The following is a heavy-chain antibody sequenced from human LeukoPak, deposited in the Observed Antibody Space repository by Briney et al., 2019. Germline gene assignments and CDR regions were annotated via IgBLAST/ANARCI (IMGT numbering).Heavy chain of an antibody. Sequence: SETLSLTRTVSGGSISSSSYYWGWIRQPPGKGLEWIGSIYYSGSTYYNPSLKSRVTISVDTSKNQFSLKLSSVTAADTAVYYCARGNWNYLKIWGQGTMVTVSS. V-gene: IGHV4-39*01. CDR1: GGSISSSSYY. CDR2: IYYSGST. J-gene: IGHJ3*01. D-gene: IGHD1-7*01. CDR3: ARGNWNYLKI.